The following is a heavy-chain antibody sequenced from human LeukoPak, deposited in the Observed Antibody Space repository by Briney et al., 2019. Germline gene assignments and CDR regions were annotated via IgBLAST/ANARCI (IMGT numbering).Heavy chain of an antibody. CDR3: ARTYCGGDCYSDAGPSRH. CDR2: IIPIFGTA. Sequence: ASVKVSCKASGGTFSSYAISWVRQAPGQGLEWMGGIIPIFGTANYAQKFQGRVTITADESTSTAYMELSSLRSEDTAVYYCARTYCGGDCYSDAGPSRHWGQGTLVTVSS. J-gene: IGHJ4*02. V-gene: IGHV1-69*01. CDR1: GGTFSSYA. D-gene: IGHD2-21*02.